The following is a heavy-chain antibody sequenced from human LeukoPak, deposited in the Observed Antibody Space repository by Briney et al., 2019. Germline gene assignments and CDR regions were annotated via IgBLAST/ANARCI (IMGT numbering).Heavy chain of an antibody. Sequence: GGSLRLSCAASGFTFSSYWMSWVRQAPGKGLEWVANIKQDGSEKYYVDSVKGRFTISRDNAKNSLYLQMNSLRAEDTAVYYCARALPFGGVIGDAFDIWGQGTMVTVSS. CDR3: ARALPFGGVIGDAFDI. CDR1: GFTFSSYW. CDR2: IKQDGSEK. J-gene: IGHJ3*02. D-gene: IGHD3-16*01. V-gene: IGHV3-7*01.